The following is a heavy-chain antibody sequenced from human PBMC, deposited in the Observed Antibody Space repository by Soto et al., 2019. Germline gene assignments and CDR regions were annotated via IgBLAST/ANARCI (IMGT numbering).Heavy chain of an antibody. Sequence: ASVKVSCKASGGTFSSYAISWVRQAPGQGLEWMGGIIPIFGTANYAQKFQGRVTITADKSTSTAYMELSSLRSEDTAVYYCARERGSFWGGYPMDSGMDVWGQGTTVTVSS. CDR1: GGTFSSYA. CDR3: ARERGSFWGGYPMDSGMDV. D-gene: IGHD3-3*01. V-gene: IGHV1-69*06. CDR2: IIPIFGTA. J-gene: IGHJ6*02.